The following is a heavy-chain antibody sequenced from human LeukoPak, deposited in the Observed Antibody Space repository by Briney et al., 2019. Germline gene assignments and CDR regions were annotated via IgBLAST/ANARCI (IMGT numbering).Heavy chain of an antibody. J-gene: IGHJ4*02. CDR3: ARDVCSGGSCYSDYFDY. CDR1: GGSISSYY. D-gene: IGHD2-15*01. CDR2: NYYSGSA. Sequence: TSETLSLTCTVSGGSISSYYWSWIRQPPGEGLEWIGYNYYSGSANYNPSLKSRVTISVDTSKNQFSLKLSSVTAADTAVYYCARDVCSGGSCYSDYFDYWGQGTLVTVSS. V-gene: IGHV4-59*01.